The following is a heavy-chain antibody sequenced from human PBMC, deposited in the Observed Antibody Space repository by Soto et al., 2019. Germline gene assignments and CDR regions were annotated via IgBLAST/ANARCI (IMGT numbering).Heavy chain of an antibody. CDR3: ARTYYDFWSGYSPSNWFDP. D-gene: IGHD3-3*01. CDR1: GDSISSSSYY. V-gene: IGHV4-61*05. CDR2: IYYSGST. J-gene: IGHJ5*02. Sequence: PSETLSLTCTVSGDSISSSSYYWGWIRQPPGKGLEWIGYIYYSGSTNYNPSLKSRVTISVDTSKNQFSLKLSSVTAADTAVYYCARTYYDFWSGYSPSNWFDPWGQGTLVTVSS.